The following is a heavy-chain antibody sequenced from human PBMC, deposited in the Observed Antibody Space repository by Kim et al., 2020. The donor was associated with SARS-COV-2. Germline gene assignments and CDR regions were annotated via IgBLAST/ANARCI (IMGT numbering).Heavy chain of an antibody. D-gene: IGHD1-1*01. CDR3: ARLDSPPFYYYGMDV. V-gene: IGHV4-59*13. J-gene: IGHJ6*02. CDR1: GGSIYDYY. Sequence: SETLSLTCTVSGGSIYDYYWSWIRQTPGRGLEWIGYISHAGSTTYNPSRQSRITLSVDASKKQFSLTLFSVTAADTAGYFCARLDSPPFYYYGMDVWGQGTKVIVSS. CDR2: ISHAGST.